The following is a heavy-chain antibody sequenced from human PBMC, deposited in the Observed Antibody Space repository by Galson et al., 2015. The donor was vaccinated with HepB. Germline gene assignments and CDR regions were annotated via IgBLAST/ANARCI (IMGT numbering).Heavy chain of an antibody. CDR1: GFILSSNW. CDR3: ARLRVTRVRGLVGVYFDL. CDR2: INQDGTEK. Sequence: SLRLSCAASGFILSSNWMSWVRQAPGKGLEWVANINQDGTEKYYVDAVKGRFTISRDNARDSLYLQLNSLRDSDTAIYYCARLRVTRVRGLVGVYFDLWGQGTLVPVTS. J-gene: IGHJ4*02. D-gene: IGHD3-10*01. V-gene: IGHV3-7*03.